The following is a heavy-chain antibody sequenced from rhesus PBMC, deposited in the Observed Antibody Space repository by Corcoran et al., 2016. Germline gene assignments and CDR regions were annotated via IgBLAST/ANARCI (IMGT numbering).Heavy chain of an antibody. J-gene: IGHJ4*01. V-gene: IGHV1-111*02. CDR2: VDPEDGEA. CDR1: GYTFTELS. D-gene: IGHD3-3*01. CDR3: ARGDLWTGYDY. Sequence: EVQLVQSGAEVTKPGASVTISCKASGYTFTELSMHWVRQAPGKGLEWMGRVDPEDGEADYAQKCQDRVTITADTSTDTAYMELSSLRSEDTAVYYCARGDLWTGYDYWGQGVLVTVSS.